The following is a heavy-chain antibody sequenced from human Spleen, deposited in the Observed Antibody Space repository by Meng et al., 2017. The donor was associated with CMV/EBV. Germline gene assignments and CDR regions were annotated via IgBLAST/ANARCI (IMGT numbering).Heavy chain of an antibody. CDR2: INPNSDGT. CDR1: GYTFTGYY. CDR3: ARDLGLGVARFAMDV. Sequence: ASVKVSCKASGYTFTGYYMHWVRQAPGQGLEWMGWINPNSDGTNYAQKFQGRVTMTRDTSIKTAYMELSRLRSDDTAVYYCARDLGLGVARFAMDVWGQGTTVTVSS. J-gene: IGHJ6*02. V-gene: IGHV1-2*02. D-gene: IGHD3/OR15-3a*01.